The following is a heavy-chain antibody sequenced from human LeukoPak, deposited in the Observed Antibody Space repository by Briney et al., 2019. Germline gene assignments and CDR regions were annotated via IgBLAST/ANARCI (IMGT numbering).Heavy chain of an antibody. D-gene: IGHD3-22*01. CDR3: ARQWFLFDY. Sequence: PSETLSLTCTVSGYSISSGYYWGWIRQPPGKGLEWIGSIYHSGSTYYNPSLKSRVTISVDTSKNQFSLKLSSVTAADTAVYYCARQWFLFDYWGQGTLVTVSS. CDR1: GYSISSGYY. CDR2: IYHSGST. J-gene: IGHJ4*02. V-gene: IGHV4-38-2*02.